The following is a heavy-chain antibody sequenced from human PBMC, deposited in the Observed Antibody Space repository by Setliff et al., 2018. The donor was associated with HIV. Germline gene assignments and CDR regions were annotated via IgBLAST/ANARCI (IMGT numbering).Heavy chain of an antibody. Sequence: ASVKVSCKASGYTFSGYYMHWVRQAPGQGLEWMGWINPNNGGTNYAQKFQGRVTMTGDTSISTVYMELSSLRPDDTAVYYCAREKRSSTWLYSSGGTVDYWGLGTLVTVS. V-gene: IGHV1-2*02. CDR2: INPNNGGT. CDR3: AREKRSSTWLYSSGGTVDY. CDR1: GYTFSGYY. J-gene: IGHJ4*02. D-gene: IGHD6-25*01.